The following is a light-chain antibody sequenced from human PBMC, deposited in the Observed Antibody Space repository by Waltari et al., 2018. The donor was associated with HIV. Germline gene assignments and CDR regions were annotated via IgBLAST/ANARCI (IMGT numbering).Light chain of an antibody. CDR1: QSLLHNNGYNY. CDR2: LGS. Sequence: DIVMTQSPLSLPVTPGEPASISCRSSQSLLHNNGYNYLDWYLQKPGQSPQLLIYLGSNRASGVPDRFSGSGSGTDFTLKISRVGAEDVGVYYCMQALQTPYTFGQGTKLEIK. CDR3: MQALQTPYT. V-gene: IGKV2-28*01. J-gene: IGKJ2*01.